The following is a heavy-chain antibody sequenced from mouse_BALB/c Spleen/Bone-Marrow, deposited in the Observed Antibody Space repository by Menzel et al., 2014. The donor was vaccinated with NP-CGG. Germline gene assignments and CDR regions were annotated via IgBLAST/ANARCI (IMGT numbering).Heavy chain of an antibody. CDR1: GYTFTNYW. V-gene: IGHV1-69*02. Sequence: QVQLQQSGAELVKPGASVKLSCKASGYTFTNYWMHWVKQRPGQGLEWIGEIDPSDSYSNYNQNFKGKATLTVDKSSSTAYMQHTSLTYEDSAVYYCARGVVYYYAMDYWGQGASVTGSS. J-gene: IGHJ4*01. CDR3: ARGVVYYYAMDY. CDR2: IDPSDSYS.